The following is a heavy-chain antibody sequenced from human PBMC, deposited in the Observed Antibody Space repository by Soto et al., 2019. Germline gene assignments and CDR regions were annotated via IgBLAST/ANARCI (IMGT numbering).Heavy chain of an antibody. Sequence: GXXRLSCSASGCTFCSDATHWCRQAPGKGLEWVAVIASDGSNKYYADSLQARFTISRANSKNTLYLQMNSLRAEDTAVYYCARVVDTALKSPFDYWAQGTLVPVSS. CDR1: GCTFCSDA. D-gene: IGHD5-18*01. CDR2: IASDGSNK. J-gene: IGHJ4*02. CDR3: ARVVDTALKSPFDY. V-gene: IGHV3-30-3*01.